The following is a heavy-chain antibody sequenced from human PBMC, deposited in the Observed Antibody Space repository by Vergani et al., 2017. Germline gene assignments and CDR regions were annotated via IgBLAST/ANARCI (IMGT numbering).Heavy chain of an antibody. J-gene: IGHJ4*02. V-gene: IGHV3-21*01. D-gene: IGHD3-22*01. Sequence: EVQLVESGGGLVKPGGSLRLSCAASGFTFSSYSMNWVRQAPGKGLEWVSSISSSSSYIYYADSVKGRFTISRDNAKNSLYLQMNSLRAEDTAVYYCAKDHGHYYDSSGYYYPFDYWGQGTLVTVSS. CDR3: AKDHGHYYDSSGYYYPFDY. CDR1: GFTFSSYS. CDR2: ISSSSSYI.